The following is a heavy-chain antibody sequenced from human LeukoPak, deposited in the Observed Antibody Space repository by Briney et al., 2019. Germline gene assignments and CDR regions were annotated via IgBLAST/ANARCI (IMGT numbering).Heavy chain of an antibody. CDR2: IYSDGSST. V-gene: IGHV3-74*01. CDR3: ARGASGYGNFDY. J-gene: IGHJ4*02. CDR1: GFSFNTYW. D-gene: IGHD5-12*01. Sequence: PGGSLRHSCAASGFSFNTYWMHWVRQAPGKGLVWVSRIYSDGSSTYYADSVKGRFTCSRDNAKNTVYLQMNSLRAEDTAVYYCARGASGYGNFDYWGQGTLVTVSS.